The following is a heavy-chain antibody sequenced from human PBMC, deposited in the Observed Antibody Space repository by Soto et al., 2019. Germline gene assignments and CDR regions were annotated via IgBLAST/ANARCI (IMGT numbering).Heavy chain of an antibody. J-gene: IGHJ6*02. CDR1: GFTYSSYA. D-gene: IGHD3-10*01. CDR3: AKALGYFGSGSYYNLYGMDV. CDR2: ISGSGGST. Sequence: ESGGGLVQPGGSLRLSCAASGFTYSSYAMSWVRQAPGEGLEWVSGISGSGGSTYYADSVKGRFTISRDNSKNTLYLQMNSLRAEDAAVYYCAKALGYFGSGSYYNLYGMDVWGQGTTVTVSS. V-gene: IGHV3-23*01.